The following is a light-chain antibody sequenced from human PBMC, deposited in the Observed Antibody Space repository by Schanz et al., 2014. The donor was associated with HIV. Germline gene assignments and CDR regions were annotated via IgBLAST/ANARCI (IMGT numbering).Light chain of an antibody. CDR1: RSNIGAGYD. CDR2: GNT. J-gene: IGLJ2*01. Sequence: SVLTQPPSVSGAPGQRVTISCPGSRSNIGAGYDVHWYQHLPGTAPKLLIYGNTNRPSGVPDRFSGSKSGTAASLAISGLRSEDEADYYCASWDDSLSGVVFGGGTKLTVL. V-gene: IGLV1-40*01. CDR3: ASWDDSLSGVV.